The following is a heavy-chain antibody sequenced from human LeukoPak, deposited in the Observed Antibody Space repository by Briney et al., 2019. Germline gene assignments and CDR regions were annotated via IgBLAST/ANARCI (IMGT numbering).Heavy chain of an antibody. J-gene: IGHJ6*02. CDR1: GFTFSSYS. D-gene: IGHD3-3*01. CDR3: ARDTVTIFGVVDYYYGMDV. Sequence: PGGSLRLSCAASGFTFSSYSMNWVRQAPGKGLEWVSSISSSSSYIYYADSVKGRFTISRDNAKNSLYLQMNSLRAEDTAVYYCARDTVTIFGVVDYYYGMDVWGQGTTVTVSS. CDR2: ISSSSSYI. V-gene: IGHV3-21*01.